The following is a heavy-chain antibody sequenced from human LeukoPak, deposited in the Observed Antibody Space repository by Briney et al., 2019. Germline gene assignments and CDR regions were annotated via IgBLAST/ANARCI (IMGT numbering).Heavy chain of an antibody. CDR1: GYSFTSYW. CDR2: IYPGDSDT. V-gene: IGHV5-51*01. Sequence: GESLKISCKGSGYSFTSYWIGWVRQMPGKGLEWMGIIYPGDSDTRYSPSFQGQVTLSADKSISPAYLQWSSLKASDTAIYYCARLYYDYVWGSYRFNWFDPWGQGTLVTVSS. J-gene: IGHJ5*02. CDR3: ARLYYDYVWGSYRFNWFDP. D-gene: IGHD3-16*02.